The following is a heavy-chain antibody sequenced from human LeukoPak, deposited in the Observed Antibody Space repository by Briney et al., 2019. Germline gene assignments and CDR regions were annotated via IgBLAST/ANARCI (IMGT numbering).Heavy chain of an antibody. Sequence: SETLSLTCTVSGDSISNNIWWSWVRQPPGKGLEWIGEIFHSGSTNYNPSLKSRVTITLDKSKNQVALRVDSLTAADTAVYYCAKNAWYCLDYWGQGTLVTVSS. V-gene: IGHV4-4*02. CDR1: GDSISNNIW. D-gene: IGHD6-13*01. J-gene: IGHJ4*02. CDR2: IFHSGST. CDR3: AKNAWYCLDY.